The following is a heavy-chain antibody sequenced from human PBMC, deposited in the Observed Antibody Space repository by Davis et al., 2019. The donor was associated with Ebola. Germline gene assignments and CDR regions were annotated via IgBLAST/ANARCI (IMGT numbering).Heavy chain of an antibody. J-gene: IGHJ6*02. CDR3: TTLDILTAYIPYAMDV. CDR2: VDPKAGKT. V-gene: IGHV1-69-2*01. Sequence: VQVSCKGSGYSFSDYYMHWVQGAPGKGLEWVGLVDPKAGKTVYAEKFQDRVTISADKSTDTVYMELSSLRYEDTAVYYCTTLDILTAYIPYAMDVWGQGTTVTVS. D-gene: IGHD3-9*01. CDR1: GYSFSDYY.